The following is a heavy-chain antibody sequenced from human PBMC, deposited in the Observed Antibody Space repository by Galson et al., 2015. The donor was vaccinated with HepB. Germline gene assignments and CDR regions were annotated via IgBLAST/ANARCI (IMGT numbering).Heavy chain of an antibody. Sequence: SLRLSCAASGFTVSSNYMTWVRQAPGKGLEWVSVIYNSGTTDYADSVKGRFAISRDNSRNTVYLQMNSLRAEDTAVYYCARGIAMIVVPRPLVYWGQGTLVTVSP. V-gene: IGHV3-53*01. J-gene: IGHJ4*02. D-gene: IGHD3-22*01. CDR1: GFTVSSNY. CDR2: IYNSGTT. CDR3: ARGIAMIVVPRPLVY.